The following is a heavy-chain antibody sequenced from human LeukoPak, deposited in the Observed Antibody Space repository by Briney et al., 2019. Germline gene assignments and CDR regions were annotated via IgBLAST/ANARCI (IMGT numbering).Heavy chain of an antibody. Sequence: ASVKVSCKASGYTFTSYDINWVRQATGQGLEGMGWMNPNSGSTGYAQKFQGRVTITRNTSISTAYMELSGLRSEGTAVYYCARGRSTGYPYYFEYWGQGTLVTVSS. CDR3: ARGRSTGYPYYFEY. V-gene: IGHV1-8*03. J-gene: IGHJ4*02. CDR2: MNPNSGST. CDR1: GYTFTSYD. D-gene: IGHD5-12*01.